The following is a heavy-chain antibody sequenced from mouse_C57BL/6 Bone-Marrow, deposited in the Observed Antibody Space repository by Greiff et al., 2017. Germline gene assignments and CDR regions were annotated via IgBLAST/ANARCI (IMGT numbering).Heavy chain of an antibody. Sequence: IQLQQPGAELVKPGASVKLSCKASGYTFTSYWMHWVKQRPGHGLEWIGMIHPNSGSTNYNEKFKSKATLTVDKSSSTAYMQLSSLTSEDSAVYYCARQGYFYFDYWGQGTTLTVSA. J-gene: IGHJ2*01. D-gene: IGHD3-2*02. CDR3: ARQGYFYFDY. CDR1: GYTFTSYW. CDR2: IHPNSGST. V-gene: IGHV1-64*01.